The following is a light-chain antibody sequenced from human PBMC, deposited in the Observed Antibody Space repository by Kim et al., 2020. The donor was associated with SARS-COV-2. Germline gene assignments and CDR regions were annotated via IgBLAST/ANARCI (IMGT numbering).Light chain of an antibody. J-gene: IGKJ4*01. Sequence: EIVLTQSPGTLSLSPGERATLSCRATQSVSNRYLAWFQQKPGQAPRLLIYGASSRATDIPDRFSGSGSGTDFTLTISRLEPEDFAVYYCQHFSTSSLTFGGGTKVDIK. CDR2: GAS. V-gene: IGKV3-20*01. CDR3: QHFSTSSLT. CDR1: QSVSNRY.